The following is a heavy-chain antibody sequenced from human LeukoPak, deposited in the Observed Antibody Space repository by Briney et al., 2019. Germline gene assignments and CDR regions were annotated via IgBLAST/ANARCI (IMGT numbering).Heavy chain of an antibody. J-gene: IGHJ4*02. Sequence: ASVKVSCKASGYTFTSYWIGWVRQMPGKGLEWMGIIYPGDSDTRYSPSFQGQVTISADKSISTAYLQWSSLKASDTAMYYCARLYGDDDPVDYWGQGTLVTVSS. D-gene: IGHD4-17*01. V-gene: IGHV5-51*01. CDR3: ARLYGDDDPVDY. CDR2: IYPGDSDT. CDR1: GYTFTSYW.